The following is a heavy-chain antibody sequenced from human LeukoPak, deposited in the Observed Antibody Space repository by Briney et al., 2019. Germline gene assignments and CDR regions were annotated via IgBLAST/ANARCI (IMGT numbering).Heavy chain of an antibody. CDR3: ARLKSAYYPALDY. D-gene: IGHD1-26*01. Sequence: SVKVSCKXSGGTFSSFAINWARQAPGRGLERMAGIIPIFGTTKYAQKFQGRVTIVTDESTNTAYMELSSLRSEDTAIYYCARLKSAYYPALDYWGQGTLVTVSS. V-gene: IGHV1-69*05. CDR1: GGTFSSFA. CDR2: IIPIFGTT. J-gene: IGHJ4*02.